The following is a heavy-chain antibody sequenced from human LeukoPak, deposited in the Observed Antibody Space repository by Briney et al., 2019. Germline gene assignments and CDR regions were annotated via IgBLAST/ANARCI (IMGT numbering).Heavy chain of an antibody. V-gene: IGHV1-18*01. CDR1: GYTFTKYG. J-gene: IGHJ4*02. D-gene: IGHD1-26*01. Sequence: ASVKVSCKASGYTFTKYGVNWVRQAPGQGLEWMGWISAYNGNTNYAQKLQGRVTMTTDTSTSTAYMELRSLRSDDTAVYYCARGSWELPDYYFDYWGQGTLVTVSS. CDR2: ISAYNGNT. CDR3: ARGSWELPDYYFDY.